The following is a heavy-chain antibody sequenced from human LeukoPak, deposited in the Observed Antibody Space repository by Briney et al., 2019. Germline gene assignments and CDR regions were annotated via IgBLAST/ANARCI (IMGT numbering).Heavy chain of an antibody. D-gene: IGHD6-6*01. CDR1: GFTFSSYS. Sequence: GGSLRLSCAASGFTFSSYSMNWVRQAPGKGLEWVSSISSSSSYIYYADSVKGRFTISRDNAKNSLYLQMNSLRVEDTAVYYCARGGAARPDFWGQGTLVTLSS. CDR3: ARGGAARPDF. J-gene: IGHJ4*02. V-gene: IGHV3-21*01. CDR2: ISSSSSYI.